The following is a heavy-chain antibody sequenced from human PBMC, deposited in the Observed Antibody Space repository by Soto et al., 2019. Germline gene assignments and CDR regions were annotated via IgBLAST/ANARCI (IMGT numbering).Heavy chain of an antibody. J-gene: IGHJ4*02. Sequence: GGSLRLSCAASGFTFSSYGMHWVRQAPGKGLEWVAVIWYDGSNKYYADSVKGRFTISRDNSKNTLYLQMNSLRAEDTAVYYCARDLKGYYDSSGYKPQVWGQGTLVTVSS. CDR3: ARDLKGYYDSSGYKPQV. CDR2: IWYDGSNK. CDR1: GFTFSSYG. D-gene: IGHD3-22*01. V-gene: IGHV3-33*01.